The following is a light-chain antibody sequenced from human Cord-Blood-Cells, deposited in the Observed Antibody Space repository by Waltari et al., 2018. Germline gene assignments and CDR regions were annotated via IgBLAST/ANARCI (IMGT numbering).Light chain of an antibody. CDR3: CSYAGSSTYV. CDR2: EVS. Sequence: QSALTPPASVSGSPGQSITIPCTGTSSDVGSYNLVSCYQQHPGKAPKLMIYEVSKRPSGVSNRFSGSKSGNTASLTISGLQAEDEADYYCCSYAGSSTYVFGTGTKVTVL. CDR1: SSDVGSYNL. J-gene: IGLJ1*01. V-gene: IGLV2-23*02.